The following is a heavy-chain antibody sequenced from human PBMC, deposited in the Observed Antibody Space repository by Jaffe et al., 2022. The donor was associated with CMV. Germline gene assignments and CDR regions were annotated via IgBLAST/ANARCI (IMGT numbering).Heavy chain of an antibody. Sequence: EVQLVESGGGLVQPGGSLRLSCAASGFTFSSYWMSWVRQAPGKGLEWVANIKQDGSEKYYVDSVKGRFTISRDNAKNSLYLQMNSLRAEDTAVYYCARDLWCSGGSCKYYFDYWGQGTLVTVSS. V-gene: IGHV3-7*03. CDR3: ARDLWCSGGSCKYYFDY. CDR2: IKQDGSEK. D-gene: IGHD2-15*01. J-gene: IGHJ4*02. CDR1: GFTFSSYW.